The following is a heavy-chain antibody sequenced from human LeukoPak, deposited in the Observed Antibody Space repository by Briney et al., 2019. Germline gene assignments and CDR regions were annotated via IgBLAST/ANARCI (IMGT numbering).Heavy chain of an antibody. CDR2: INWNGAST. J-gene: IGHJ6*03. Sequence: GGSLRLSCAASGFTFDDYAMHWVRQAPGKGLEWVAGINWNGASTGYADSVRGRFTISRDNAKNSLYLQMNSLRAEDTALYYCARAVCPTIKFCDSSYFMDVWGKGTTVNVS. V-gene: IGHV3-20*04. D-gene: IGHD6-6*01. CDR1: GFTFDDYA. CDR3: ARAVCPTIKFCDSSYFMDV.